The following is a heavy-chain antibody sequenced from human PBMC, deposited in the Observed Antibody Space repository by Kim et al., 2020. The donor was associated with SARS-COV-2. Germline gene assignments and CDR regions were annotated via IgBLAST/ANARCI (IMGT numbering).Heavy chain of an antibody. CDR3: AKDRGGCSGGSCYFEY. V-gene: IGHV3-43*01. Sequence: DSVKRRFSISRDNSKNSLYLQMNSLRIEDTALYYCAKDRGGCSGGSCYFEYWGQGTLVTVSS. D-gene: IGHD2-15*01. J-gene: IGHJ4*02.